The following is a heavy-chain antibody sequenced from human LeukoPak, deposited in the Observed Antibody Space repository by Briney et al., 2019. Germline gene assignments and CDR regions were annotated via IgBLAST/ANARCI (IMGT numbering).Heavy chain of an antibody. V-gene: IGHV1-69*01. J-gene: IGHJ4*02. Sequence: SVKVSCKASGGTFSSYAISWVRQAPGQGLEWMGGIIPIFGTANYAQKFQGRVTITADESTSTAYMELSSLRSEDTAVYYCARSSPRGWGTYYFDYWGQGTLVTVSS. CDR2: IIPIFGTA. CDR3: ARSSPRGWGTYYFDY. CDR1: GGTFSSYA. D-gene: IGHD6-19*01.